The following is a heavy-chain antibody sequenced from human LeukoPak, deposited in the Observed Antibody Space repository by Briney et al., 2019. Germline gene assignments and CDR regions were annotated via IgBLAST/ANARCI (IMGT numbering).Heavy chain of an antibody. CDR2: IYHSGST. CDR1: GGSISSSNW. Sequence: PSGTLSLTCAVSGGSISSSNWWSWVRQPPGKGLEWIGEIYHSGSTNYDPSLKSRVTISVDKSKNQFSLKLSSVTAADTAVYYCASLGVYSSSWSLYFQHWGQGTLVTVSS. D-gene: IGHD6-13*01. J-gene: IGHJ1*01. V-gene: IGHV4-4*02. CDR3: ASLGVYSSSWSLYFQH.